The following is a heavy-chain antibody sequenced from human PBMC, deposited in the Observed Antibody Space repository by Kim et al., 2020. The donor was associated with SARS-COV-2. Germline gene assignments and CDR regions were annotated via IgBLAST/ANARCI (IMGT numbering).Heavy chain of an antibody. Sequence: SETLSLTCTVSGGSISSSSYYWGWIRQPPGKGLEWIGSIYYSGSTYYNPSLKSRVTISVDTSKNQFSLKLSSVTAADTAVYYCASRDGYGGLGDYWGQGTLVTVSS. D-gene: IGHD5-12*01. J-gene: IGHJ4*02. CDR1: GGSISSSSYY. CDR3: ASRDGYGGLGDY. V-gene: IGHV4-39*01. CDR2: IYYSGST.